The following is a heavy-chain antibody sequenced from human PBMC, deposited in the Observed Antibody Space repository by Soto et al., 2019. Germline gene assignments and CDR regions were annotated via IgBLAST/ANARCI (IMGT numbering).Heavy chain of an antibody. V-gene: IGHV1-8*01. CDR1: GYTFNNND. CDR3: AREFKYKTNWYLS. J-gene: IGHJ5*01. CDR2: MNPNSGDT. Sequence: ASVKVSCKASGYTFNNNDINWVRQAAGQGLEWMGWMNPNSGDTGYAQKFQGRVTLTRNTTISPAYMGLSSLGSEDTAVYYCAREFKYKTNWYLSWGQGTLVTVSS. D-gene: IGHD1-20*01.